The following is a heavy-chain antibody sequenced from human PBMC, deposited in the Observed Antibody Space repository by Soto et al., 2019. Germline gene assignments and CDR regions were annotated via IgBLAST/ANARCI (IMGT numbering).Heavy chain of an antibody. CDR2: ISWNSGSI. Sequence: EVQLVESGGGLVQPGRSLRLSCAASGFTFDDYAMHWVRQAPGKGLEWVSGISWNSGSIGYADSVKGRFTISRDNAKNSLYLQMNSLRAEDTALYYCATDYGYYLWGQGTLVTVSS. V-gene: IGHV3-9*01. CDR1: GFTFDDYA. CDR3: ATDYGYYL. J-gene: IGHJ4*02. D-gene: IGHD4-17*01.